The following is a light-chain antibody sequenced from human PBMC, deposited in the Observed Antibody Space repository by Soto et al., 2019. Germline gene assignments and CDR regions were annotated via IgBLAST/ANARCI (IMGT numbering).Light chain of an antibody. J-gene: IGLJ2*01. CDR3: QSYDSSLSGYVI. V-gene: IGLV1-40*01. CDR2: GNS. CDR1: SSNIGTPYD. Sequence: QSVLTQPPSVSGAPGQRVTISCTGSSSNIGTPYDVHWYQQLPGTAPKLLIYGNSNRPSGVPDRFSGSKSGTSASLAITGLQAEDEADYYYQSYDSSLSGYVIFGGGTKLTVL.